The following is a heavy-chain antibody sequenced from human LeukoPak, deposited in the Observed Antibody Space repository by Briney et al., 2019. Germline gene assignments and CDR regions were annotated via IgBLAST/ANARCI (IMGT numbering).Heavy chain of an antibody. D-gene: IGHD3-3*01. J-gene: IGHJ4*02. Sequence: SGGSLRLSCVASGFTFSNYWMHWVRQAPGKGLVWVSRIRPDGSGADYADSVKGRFTISRDNAKNTLYLQMNSLRVEDTAVYYCASNYDFWSGFPHAISDYWGQGTLVTVSS. CDR2: IRPDGSGA. V-gene: IGHV3-74*01. CDR1: GFTFSNYW. CDR3: ASNYDFWSGFPHAISDY.